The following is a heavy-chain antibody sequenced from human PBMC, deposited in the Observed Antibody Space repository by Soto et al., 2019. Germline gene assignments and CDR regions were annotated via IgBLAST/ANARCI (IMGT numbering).Heavy chain of an antibody. CDR2: IISGGTRV. CDR1: GFTFSNDW. J-gene: IGHJ6*02. Sequence: HPGGSLRLSCAASGFTFSNDWMNWVRQGPGKGLEWVSRIISGGTRVTYADSVKGRFTIARDNAKNTLYLEMHSLTAEDTAVYYCARERTSKGGMDVWGQGTTVTGSS. CDR3: ARERTSKGGMDV. V-gene: IGHV3-74*01.